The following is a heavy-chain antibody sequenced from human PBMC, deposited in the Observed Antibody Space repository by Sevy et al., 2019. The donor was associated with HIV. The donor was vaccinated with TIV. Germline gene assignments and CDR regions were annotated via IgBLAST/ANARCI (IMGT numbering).Heavy chain of an antibody. D-gene: IGHD3-10*01. CDR1: GFTFSSYW. CDR3: ARGSFYYGSGSRSYYFDY. J-gene: IGHJ4*02. Sequence: GGSLRLSCAASGFTFSSYWMSWVRQAPGKGLEWVAIIKQDGSEKYYVDSVKGRFTISRDNAKNSLYLQMNSLRAEDTAVYYCARGSFYYGSGSRSYYFDYWGQGTLVTVSS. V-gene: IGHV3-7*01. CDR2: IKQDGSEK.